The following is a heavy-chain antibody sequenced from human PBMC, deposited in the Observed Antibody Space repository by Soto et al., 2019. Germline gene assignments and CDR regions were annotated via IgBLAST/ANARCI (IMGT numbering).Heavy chain of an antibody. V-gene: IGHV3-49*04. CDR2: IRSKAYGGTT. Sequence: GGSLRLSCTASGFTFGDYPMSWVREAPGKGLEWVGFIRSKAYGGTTEYAASVKGRFTISRDDSKSIAYLQMNSLKTEDTAVYYCTRDRDLNYYDSSGYDAFDIWGQGTMVTVSS. D-gene: IGHD3-22*01. CDR3: TRDRDLNYYDSSGYDAFDI. CDR1: GFTFGDYP. J-gene: IGHJ3*02.